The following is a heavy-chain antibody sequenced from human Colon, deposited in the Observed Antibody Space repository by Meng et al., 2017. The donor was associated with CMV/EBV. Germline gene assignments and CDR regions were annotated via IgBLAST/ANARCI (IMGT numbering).Heavy chain of an antibody. CDR2: LSPGGGVT. Sequence: GGSLRPSCAASGFVFTASAMRWVRQAPGKGLEWVAALSPGGGVTYYAHSVRGRFNVSRDNSKSTLFLQLRGLRAEDTAVYYCAKGHNTAGFHPSDYALDVWGQGTPVTVSS. D-gene: IGHD4/OR15-4a*01. V-gene: IGHV3-23*01. CDR3: AKGHNTAGFHPSDYALDV. J-gene: IGHJ6*02. CDR1: GFVFTASA.